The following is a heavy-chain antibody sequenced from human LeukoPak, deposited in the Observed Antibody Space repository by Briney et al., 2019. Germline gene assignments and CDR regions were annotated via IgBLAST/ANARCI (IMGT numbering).Heavy chain of an antibody. J-gene: IGHJ4*02. CDR1: GCTFSSDV. D-gene: IGHD1-7*01. CDR2: ISGSGGST. Sequence: GGSLGLSCAASGCTFSSDVRSWVRQAPGKGLEWVSAISGSGGSTYYADSVKGRFTISRDNSKNTLYLQMNSLRAEDTAVYYCAKVLAGTTFDYFDYWGQGTLVTVSS. CDR3: AKVLAGTTFDYFDY. V-gene: IGHV3-23*01.